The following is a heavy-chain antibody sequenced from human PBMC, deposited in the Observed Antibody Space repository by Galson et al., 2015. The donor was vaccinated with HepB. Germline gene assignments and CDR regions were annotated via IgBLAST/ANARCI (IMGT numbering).Heavy chain of an antibody. J-gene: IGHJ4*02. CDR2: IIPILGIA. CDR3: AREPCSGGSCYSYFDY. Sequence: SVKVSCKASGGTFSSYTISWVRQAPGQGLEWMGRIIPILGIANHAQKFQGRVTITADKSTSTAYMELSSLRSEDTAVYYCAREPCSGGSCYSYFDYWGQGTLVTVSS. V-gene: IGHV1-69*04. CDR1: GGTFSSYT. D-gene: IGHD2-15*01.